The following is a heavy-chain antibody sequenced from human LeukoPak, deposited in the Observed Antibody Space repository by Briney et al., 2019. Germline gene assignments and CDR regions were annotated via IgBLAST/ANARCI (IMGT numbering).Heavy chain of an antibody. CDR2: IYYSGST. CDR1: GGSINNYY. D-gene: IGHD3-10*01. J-gene: IGHJ4*02. V-gene: IGHV4-59*01. CDR3: AGGGFDY. Sequence: SETLSLTCTVSGGSINNYYWIWIRQPPGKGLEWIGYIYYSGSTNYNPSLKSRVTISVDTSKNQFSLKLSSVAAADTAVYYCAGGGFDYWGQGTLVTVSS.